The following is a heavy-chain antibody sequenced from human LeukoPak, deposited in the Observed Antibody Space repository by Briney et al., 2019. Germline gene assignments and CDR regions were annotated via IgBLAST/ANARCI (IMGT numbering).Heavy chain of an antibody. D-gene: IGHD2-8*02. CDR2: IFPGDFDI. J-gene: IGHJ6*02. V-gene: IGHV5-51*01. CDR3: ARHGLRGCTGGRCFTSFYYYGMDV. Sequence: GESLKISCTGSGYSFSDYWIGWVRQMPGKGLELLGIIFPGDFDIKYSPSFQGQVPISAGRSINTAYLQWSSLKASDSAKYYCARHGLRGCTGGRCFTSFYYYGMDVWGLGTTVTVSS. CDR1: GYSFSDYW.